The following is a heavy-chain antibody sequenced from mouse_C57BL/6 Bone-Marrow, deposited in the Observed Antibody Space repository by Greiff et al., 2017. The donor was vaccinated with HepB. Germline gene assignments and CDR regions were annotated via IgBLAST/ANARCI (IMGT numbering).Heavy chain of an antibody. V-gene: IGHV5-17*01. CDR1: GFTFSDYG. J-gene: IGHJ2*01. D-gene: IGHD2-3*01. CDR3: ARNGYYGG. Sequence: EVKLMESGGGLVKPGGSLKLSCAASGFTFSDYGMHWVRQAPEKGLEWVAYISSGSSTIYYADTVKGRFTISRDNAKNTLYLQMTSLRSEDTAMYYCARNGYYGGWGQGTTLTVSS. CDR2: ISSGSSTI.